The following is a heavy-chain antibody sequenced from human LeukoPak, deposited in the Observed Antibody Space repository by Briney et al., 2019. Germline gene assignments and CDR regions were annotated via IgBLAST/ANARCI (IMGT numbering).Heavy chain of an antibody. Sequence: GGSLRLSCAASGFTFIDYYMSWIRQAPGKGLEWVAYISSSGASISYADAVKGRFTISRDNTKKSVYLQMNSLRVEDTAIYYCVRDHDYGDYDYWGQGIVVTISS. D-gene: IGHD4-17*01. CDR2: ISSSGASI. J-gene: IGHJ4*02. CDR3: VRDHDYGDYDY. V-gene: IGHV3-11*04. CDR1: GFTFIDYY.